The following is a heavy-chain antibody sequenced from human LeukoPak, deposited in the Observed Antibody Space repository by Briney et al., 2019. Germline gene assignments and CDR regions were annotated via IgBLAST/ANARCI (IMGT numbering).Heavy chain of an antibody. CDR3: AKKTGTVSRTLNWSDP. CDR1: GGSISSGDYY. V-gene: IGHV4-30-4*08. J-gene: IGHJ5*02. D-gene: IGHD2-2*01. CDR2: IYYSGST. Sequence: SETLSLTCTVSGGSISSGDYYWSWIRQPPGKGLEWIGYIYYSGSTYYNPSLKSRFTISVDTSKNQFSLKLCSVTSAHPAVYSCAKKTGTVSRTLNWSDPWGPGTLVTVSS.